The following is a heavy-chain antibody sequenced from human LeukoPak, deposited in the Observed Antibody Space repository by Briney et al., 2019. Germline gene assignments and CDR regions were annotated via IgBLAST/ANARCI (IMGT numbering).Heavy chain of an antibody. J-gene: IGHJ4*02. D-gene: IGHD6-13*01. CDR2: IYYSGST. CDR1: GGSISSNSYY. V-gene: IGHV4-39*01. Sequence: SETLSLTCTVSGGSISSNSYYWGWIRQPPEKGLEWIGSIYYSGSTYYNPSLKSRVTISVDTSKNQFSLNLSSVTAADTAVYYCGRRKGIAAAFDYWGQGTLVTVSS. CDR3: GRRKGIAAAFDY.